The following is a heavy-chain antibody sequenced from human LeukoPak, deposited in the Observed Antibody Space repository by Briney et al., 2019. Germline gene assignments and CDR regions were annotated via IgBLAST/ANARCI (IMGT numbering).Heavy chain of an antibody. CDR1: GFTFSSYW. CDR2: IKQDGSEK. J-gene: IGHJ4*02. D-gene: IGHD4-17*01. V-gene: IGHV3-7*01. Sequence: GGSLRLSCAASGFTFSSYWMSWVRQAPGKGLEWVANIKQDGSEKYYVDSVKGRFTISRDNAKNSLYPQMNSLRAEDTAVYYCARGLIDDYGDYGDYFDYWGQGTLVTVSS. CDR3: ARGLIDDYGDYGDYFDY.